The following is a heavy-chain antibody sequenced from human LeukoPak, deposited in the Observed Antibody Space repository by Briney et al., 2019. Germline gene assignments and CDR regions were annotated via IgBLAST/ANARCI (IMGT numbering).Heavy chain of an antibody. CDR2: MNPNSGNT. CDR3: ARAPRYFDWLFYFDY. D-gene: IGHD3-9*01. Sequence: ASVKVSCKASGGTFRRYAISWVRQAPGQGLEWMGWMNPNSGNTGYAQKFQGRVTITRNTSISTAYMELSSLRSEDTAVYYCARAPRYFDWLFYFDYWGQGTLVTVSS. CDR1: GGTFRRYA. J-gene: IGHJ4*02. V-gene: IGHV1-8*03.